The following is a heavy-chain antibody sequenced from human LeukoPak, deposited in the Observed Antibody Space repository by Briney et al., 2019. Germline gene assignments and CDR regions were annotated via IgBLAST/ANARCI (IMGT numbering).Heavy chain of an antibody. V-gene: IGHV4-39*01. J-gene: IGHJ4*02. CDR1: GGSISRTSYY. CDR2: IYYSGST. CDR3: ARQDLYGSPLYFDY. D-gene: IGHD3-10*01. Sequence: SAPMSFPCPVAGGSISRTSYYWGWIRPPPGKGREWIGRIYYSGSTHYNPSLTRRVTISVDSSQNRSSTNLSSVTAADTAVYYCARQDLYGSPLYFDYWGQGTLVTVSS.